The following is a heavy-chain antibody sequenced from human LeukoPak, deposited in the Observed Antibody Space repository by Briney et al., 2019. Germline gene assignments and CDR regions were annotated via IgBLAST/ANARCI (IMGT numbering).Heavy chain of an antibody. CDR3: ARIVYYDSSGYFYHFDY. D-gene: IGHD3-22*01. J-gene: IGHJ4*02. V-gene: IGHV4-59*01. CDR2: ISYSGNT. Sequence: ETQSLTCTVSRGSISSFYWSWIRQPPGKGLEWIGYISYSGNTKYNPSLNSRVTISVDTSKNQFSLKLSCVTAADTAVYYCARIVYYDSSGYFYHFDYWGQGTLVTVSS. CDR1: RGSISSFY.